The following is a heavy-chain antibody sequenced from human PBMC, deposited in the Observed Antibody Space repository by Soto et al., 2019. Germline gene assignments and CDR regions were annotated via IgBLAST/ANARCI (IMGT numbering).Heavy chain of an antibody. D-gene: IGHD3-10*01. Sequence: GGSLRLSCAASGFTFSSYWMHWVRQAPGKGLVWVSRINSDGSSTSYADSVKGRFTISRDNAKNTLYLQMNSLRAEDTAVYYCARVLNYYGSGSYYSSSYYYYYMDVWGKGTTVTVSS. CDR2: INSDGSST. CDR3: ARVLNYYGSGSYYSSSYYYYYMDV. J-gene: IGHJ6*03. CDR1: GFTFSSYW. V-gene: IGHV3-74*01.